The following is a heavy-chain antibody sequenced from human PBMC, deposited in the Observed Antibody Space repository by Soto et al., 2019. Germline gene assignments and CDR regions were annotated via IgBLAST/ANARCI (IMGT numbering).Heavy chain of an antibody. CDR1: GYIFNNYA. J-gene: IGHJ5*02. D-gene: IGHD2-2*01. Sequence: GASVKVSCKASGYIFNNYAMHWVRQAPGQRLEWMGWINGRDGNAEYSQDFQGRVTISIDTSASTAYMELSSLRSEDTAVYYCARGGYCIGTRCPGRFDPWGQGTLVTVSS. CDR3: ARGGYCIGTRCPGRFDP. V-gene: IGHV1-3*01. CDR2: INGRDGNA.